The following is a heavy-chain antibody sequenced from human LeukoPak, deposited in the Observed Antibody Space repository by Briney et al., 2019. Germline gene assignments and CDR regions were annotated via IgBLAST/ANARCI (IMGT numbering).Heavy chain of an antibody. D-gene: IGHD3-22*01. CDR2: ISSSGSTI. CDR3: ARGSGYYQTPEFDP. CDR1: GFTFSDYY. J-gene: IGHJ5*02. V-gene: IGHV3-11*01. Sequence: PGGSLRLSCAASGFTFSDYYMSWIRQAPGKRLEWVSYISSSGSTIYYADSVKGRFTISRDNAKNSLYLQMNSLRAEDTAVYYCARGSGYYQTPEFDPWGQGTLVTVSS.